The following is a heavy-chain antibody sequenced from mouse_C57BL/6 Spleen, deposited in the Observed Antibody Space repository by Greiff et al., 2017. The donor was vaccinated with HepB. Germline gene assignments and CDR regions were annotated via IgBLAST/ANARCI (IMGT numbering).Heavy chain of an antibody. CDR1: GFTFSDYY. Sequence: EVMLVESEGGLVQPGSSMKLSCTASGFTFSDYYMAWVRQVPEKGLEWVANINYDGSSTYYLDSLKSRFIISRDNAKNILYLQMSSLKSEDTATYYCARADYDAFAYWGQGTLVTVSA. V-gene: IGHV5-16*01. CDR2: INYDGSST. CDR3: ARADYDAFAY. J-gene: IGHJ3*01. D-gene: IGHD2-4*01.